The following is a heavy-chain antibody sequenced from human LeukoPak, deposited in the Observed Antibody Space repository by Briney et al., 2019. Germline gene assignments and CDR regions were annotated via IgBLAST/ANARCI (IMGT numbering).Heavy chain of an antibody. D-gene: IGHD3/OR15-3a*01. J-gene: IGHJ6*02. V-gene: IGHV4-59*01. Sequence: SETLCLTCTVSGGSIRSYYWSWIRQPPEKGLEWIGHMYYSGSTNDNPSLKSRVTISVDTSKNQVSLKLSSVTAADTAVYYCARVDPGTYYYGMDVWGQGTTLIVSS. CDR3: ARVDPGTYYYGMDV. CDR2: MYYSGST. CDR1: GGSIRSYY.